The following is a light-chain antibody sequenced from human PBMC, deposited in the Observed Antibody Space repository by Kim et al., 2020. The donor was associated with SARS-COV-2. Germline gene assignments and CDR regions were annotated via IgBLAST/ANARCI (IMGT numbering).Light chain of an antibody. V-gene: IGKV4-1*01. CDR2: WAS. CDR1: QSVLYSSNNKNY. CDR3: HQYYSSPFT. Sequence: DIVMTQSPDSLVVSLGERATINCKSSQSVLYSSNNKNYLAWYQQKPGQPPKLLFYWASIRESGVPDRFSGSGSGTDFTLTISSLQAEDVAIYYCHQYYSSPFTFGQGTKLEI. J-gene: IGKJ2*01.